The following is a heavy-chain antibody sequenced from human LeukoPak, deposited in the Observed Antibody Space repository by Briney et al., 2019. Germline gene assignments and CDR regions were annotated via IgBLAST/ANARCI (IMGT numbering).Heavy chain of an antibody. J-gene: IGHJ4*02. CDR2: IYYSGST. CDR1: GGSISSYY. D-gene: IGHD4-11*01. CDR3: ARLSVTTVEDY. Sequence: SETLSLTCTVSGGSISSYYWSWIRQPPGKGLEWIGYIYYSGSTNYNPSLKSRVTISVDTSKNQFSLKLSSVTAADTAVYYCARLSVTTVEDYWGQGTLVTVSS. V-gene: IGHV4-59*01.